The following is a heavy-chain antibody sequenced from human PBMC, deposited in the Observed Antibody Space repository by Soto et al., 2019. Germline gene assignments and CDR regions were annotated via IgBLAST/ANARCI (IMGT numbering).Heavy chain of an antibody. J-gene: IGHJ4*02. Sequence: QVQLVESGGGVVQPGRSLRLSCAASGFTFSSYGMHWVRQAPGKGLEWVAVISYDGSNKYYADSVKGRFTISRDNSKNTLYLQMNSLRAEDTAVHYCAGDPDDDSSGYYIDYWGQGTLVTVSS. D-gene: IGHD3-22*01. CDR1: GFTFSSYG. CDR2: ISYDGSNK. V-gene: IGHV3-30*03. CDR3: AGDPDDDSSGYYIDY.